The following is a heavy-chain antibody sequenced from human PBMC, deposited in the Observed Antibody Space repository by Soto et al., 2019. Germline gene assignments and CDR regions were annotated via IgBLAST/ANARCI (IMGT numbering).Heavy chain of an antibody. Sequence: QVQPVQSGAEVKKPGSSVKVSCKASGGTFSSYAISWVRQAPGQGLEWMGGIIPIFGTANYAQKFQGRVTIPADESTSTAYMGLSSLRSEEPAVYYCARNPDTNYYYGMDVWGQGTTVTVSS. CDR2: IIPIFGTA. CDR3: ARNPDTNYYYGMDV. V-gene: IGHV1-69*12. J-gene: IGHJ6*02. CDR1: GGTFSSYA.